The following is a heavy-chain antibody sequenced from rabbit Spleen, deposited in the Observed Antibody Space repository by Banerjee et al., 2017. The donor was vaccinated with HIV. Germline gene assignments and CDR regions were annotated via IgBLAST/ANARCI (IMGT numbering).Heavy chain of an antibody. CDR1: GFSFSSRFY. Sequence: QEQLVESGGGLVQPEGSLTLTCTASGFSFSSRFYMCWVRQAPGKGLDWIACIDSGSSGATSSGSRPKGLCPLSKSKAATVTLQMPSLTAADTATYFCARETSSGWGIVTFYFSLWGPGTLVTVS. CDR3: ARETSSGWGIVTFYFSL. J-gene: IGHJ4*01. CDR2: IDSGSSGAT. D-gene: IGHD4-1*01. V-gene: IGHV1S45*01.